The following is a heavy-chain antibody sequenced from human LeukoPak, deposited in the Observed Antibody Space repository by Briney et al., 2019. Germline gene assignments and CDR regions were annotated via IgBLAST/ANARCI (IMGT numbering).Heavy chain of an antibody. CDR3: AKDHYEAAAAYYFDY. CDR1: GFTFSIYA. CDR2: ISGSGGST. J-gene: IGHJ4*02. Sequence: PGGSLRLSCAASGFTFSIYAMSWVRQAPGKGLEWVSAISGSGGSTYYADSVKGRFTISRDNSKNTLYLQMNSLRAEDTAVYYCAKDHYEAAAAYYFDYWGQGTLVTVSS. D-gene: IGHD6-13*01. V-gene: IGHV3-23*01.